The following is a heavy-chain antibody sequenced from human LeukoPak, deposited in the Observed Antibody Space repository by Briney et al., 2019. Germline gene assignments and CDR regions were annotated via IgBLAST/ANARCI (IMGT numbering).Heavy chain of an antibody. CDR1: GASISDYY. CDR2: FSNSGTT. J-gene: IGHJ4*02. Sequence: PSETLSLTCTVSGASISDYYWSWIRQSPGKGLEWIGFFSNSGTTNYNPSLKSRVTMSVDTSKNQFSLKLSSVTAADTAVYYCARGSNWGDYWGQGTLVTVSS. D-gene: IGHD7-27*01. V-gene: IGHV4-59*12. CDR3: ARGSNWGDY.